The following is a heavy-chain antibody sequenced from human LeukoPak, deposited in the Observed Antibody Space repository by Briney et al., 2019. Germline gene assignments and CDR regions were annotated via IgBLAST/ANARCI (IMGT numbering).Heavy chain of an antibody. CDR2: ISYDGSNK. Sequence: PGGSLRLSCAASGFTFSSYAMHWVRQAPGKGLEWVAVISYDGSNKYYADSVKGRFTISRDNAKNSLYPQMNSLRAEDTAVYYCARSVDIVVEMDYYYYGMDVWGQGTTVTVSS. J-gene: IGHJ6*02. V-gene: IGHV3-30*04. D-gene: IGHD2-2*01. CDR1: GFTFSSYA. CDR3: ARSVDIVVEMDYYYYGMDV.